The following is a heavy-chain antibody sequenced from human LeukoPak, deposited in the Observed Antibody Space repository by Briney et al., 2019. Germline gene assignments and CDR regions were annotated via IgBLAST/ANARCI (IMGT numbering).Heavy chain of an antibody. CDR2: IYPGDSDT. CDR3: ARGLSSIYNWFDP. J-gene: IGHJ5*02. Sequence: GESLKISCKGSGYIFTSYWIGWVRQMPGKGLEWMGIIYPGDSDTRYSPSFQGQVTISADKSISTAYLQWSSLKASDTAMYYCARGLSSIYNWFDPWGQGTLVTVSS. CDR1: GYIFTSYW. D-gene: IGHD3-16*02. V-gene: IGHV5-51*01.